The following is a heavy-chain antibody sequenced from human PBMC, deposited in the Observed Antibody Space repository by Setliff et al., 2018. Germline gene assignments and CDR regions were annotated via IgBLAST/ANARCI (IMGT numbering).Heavy chain of an antibody. V-gene: IGHV4-39*07. D-gene: IGHD3-22*01. Sequence: SETLSLTCTISGDSISDISYYWGFIRQSPGKGSEWIGSIYYSGTAYYNPSLKSRVTISVDTSKNQFSLKLSSVTAADTAVYYCVTAASARSRWYDMGWFDPWGQGTLVTAPQ. CDR3: VTAASARSRWYDMGWFDP. J-gene: IGHJ5*02. CDR2: IYYSGTA. CDR1: GDSISDISYY.